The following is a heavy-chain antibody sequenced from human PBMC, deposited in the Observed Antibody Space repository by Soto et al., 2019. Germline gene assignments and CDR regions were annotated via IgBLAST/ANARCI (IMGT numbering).Heavy chain of an antibody. Sequence: GASVKVSCKASGYTLSSNYMVWVRQAPGQGLEWMGIINTSGGSTDYAQKFQGRLTMTRDTSTNTVYMELSSLRSEDTAVYYCARLELTGYSGQGNQVTVYS. J-gene: IGHJ4*02. CDR3: ARLELTGY. D-gene: IGHD1-7*01. V-gene: IGHV1-46*01. CDR2: INTSGGST. CDR1: GYTLSSNY.